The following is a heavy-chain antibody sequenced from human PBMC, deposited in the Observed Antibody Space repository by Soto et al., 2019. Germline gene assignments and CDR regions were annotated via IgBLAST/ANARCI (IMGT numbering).Heavy chain of an antibody. V-gene: IGHV3-30*18. D-gene: IGHD2-21*01. Sequence: GPLRLSCAASGFTFSSYGMHWVRQAPGKGLEWVAVISYDGSNKYYADSVKGRFTISRDNSKNTLYLQMNSLRAEDTAVYYCAKSAYWFDYWGQGTLVTVSS. CDR1: GFTFSSYG. J-gene: IGHJ4*02. CDR3: AKSAYWFDY. CDR2: ISYDGSNK.